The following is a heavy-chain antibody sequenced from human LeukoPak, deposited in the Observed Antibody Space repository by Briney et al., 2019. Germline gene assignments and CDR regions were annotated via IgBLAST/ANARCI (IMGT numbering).Heavy chain of an antibody. CDR2: IYTSGST. D-gene: IGHD3-22*01. V-gene: IGHV4-61*02. J-gene: IGHJ6*03. Sequence: SETLSLTCTVSGGSISSGRYYWSWIRQPAGKGLEWIGRIYTSGSTNYNPSLKSRVTISVDTSRYQFSLKLSSVTAADTAVYYCARETYDSSGYYYGPYYYYYIDVWGKGTTVTVSS. CDR3: ARETYDSSGYYYGPYYYYYIDV. CDR1: GGSISSGRYY.